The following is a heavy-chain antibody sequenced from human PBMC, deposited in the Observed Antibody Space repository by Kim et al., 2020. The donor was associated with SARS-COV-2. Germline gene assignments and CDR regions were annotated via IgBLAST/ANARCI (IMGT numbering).Heavy chain of an antibody. Sequence: GGSLRLSCAASGFTFSSYWMHWVRQAPGKGLVWVSHINSDGSNSNYADSVKGRFTISRDNAKSTLYLQMNSLRAEDTAVYYCATLGSSGWSDYWGQGTLVTVSS. CDR3: ATLGSSGWSDY. CDR1: GFTFSSYW. CDR2: INSDGSNS. J-gene: IGHJ4*02. D-gene: IGHD6-19*01. V-gene: IGHV3-74*01.